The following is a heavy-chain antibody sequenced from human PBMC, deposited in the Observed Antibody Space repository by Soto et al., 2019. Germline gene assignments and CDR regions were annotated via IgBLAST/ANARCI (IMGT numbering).Heavy chain of an antibody. CDR2: IYYSGST. D-gene: IGHD1-26*01. Sequence: TSETLSLTCTVSGGSVSSGSYYWSWIRQPPGKGLEWIGYIYYSGSTNYNPSLKSRVTISVDTSKNQFSLKLSSVTAADTAVYYCARGPGELLAFDYWGQGTLVTVSS. V-gene: IGHV4-61*01. J-gene: IGHJ4*02. CDR1: GGSVSSGSYY. CDR3: ARGPGELLAFDY.